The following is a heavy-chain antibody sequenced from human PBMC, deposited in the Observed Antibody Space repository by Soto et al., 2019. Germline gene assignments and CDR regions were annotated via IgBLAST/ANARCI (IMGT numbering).Heavy chain of an antibody. J-gene: IGHJ5*02. V-gene: IGHV4-59*01. D-gene: IGHD3-16*01. CDR1: GGSISNYY. Sequence: SETLSLTCNVSGGSISNYYWTWVRQSPGKGLEWIGYMYYNGNINYNPSLKSRVTISIDTSKNQFSLTLKSVTAADTAVYYCASGGNWFDPWGQGVLVTVSS. CDR2: MYYNGNI. CDR3: ASGGNWFDP.